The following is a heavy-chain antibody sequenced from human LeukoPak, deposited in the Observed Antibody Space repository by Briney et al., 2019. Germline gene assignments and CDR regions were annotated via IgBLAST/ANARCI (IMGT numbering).Heavy chain of an antibody. Sequence: PGGSLRLSCAASEFTFSNYAMTWVRQAPGKGLEWVAVISYDGSNKYYADSVKGRFTISRDNSKNTLYLQMNSLRAEDTAVYYCASSKPNFDYWGQGTLVTVSS. J-gene: IGHJ4*02. V-gene: IGHV3-30-3*01. CDR1: EFTFSNYA. CDR3: ASSKPNFDY. CDR2: ISYDGSNK.